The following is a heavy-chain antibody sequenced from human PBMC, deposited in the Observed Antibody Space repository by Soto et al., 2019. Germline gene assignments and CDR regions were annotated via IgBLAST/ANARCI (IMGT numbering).Heavy chain of an antibody. D-gene: IGHD5-12*01. J-gene: IGHJ3*02. V-gene: IGHV1-69*04. CDR2: IIPILGIA. Sequence: SVKVSCKASGGTFSSYTISWVRQAPGQGLEWMGRIIPILGIANYAQKFRGRVTITADKSTSTAYMELSSLRSEDTAVYYCARDRGDGYNNIWGQGTMVTVSS. CDR1: GGTFSSYT. CDR3: ARDRGDGYNNI.